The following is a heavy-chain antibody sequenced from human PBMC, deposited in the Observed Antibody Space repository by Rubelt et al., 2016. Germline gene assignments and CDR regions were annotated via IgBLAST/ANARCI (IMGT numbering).Heavy chain of an antibody. V-gene: IGHV3-21*01. J-gene: IGHJ4*02. Sequence: EVQLVESGGGLVQPGGSLRLSCAASGFTFSSYSMNWVRQAPGKGLAWVSSISSSSSYIYYADSVKGRVTIYRDNAKNSLLLQMNSLRAEETAVYYCAIESYRSSSFYYFDYWGQGTLVTVSS. D-gene: IGHD6-13*01. CDR1: GFTFSSYS. CDR2: ISSSSSYI. CDR3: AIESYRSSSFYYFDY.